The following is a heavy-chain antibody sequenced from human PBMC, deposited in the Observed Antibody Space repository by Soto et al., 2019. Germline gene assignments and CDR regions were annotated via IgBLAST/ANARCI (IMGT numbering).Heavy chain of an antibody. CDR2: ISGSSGST. Sequence: LRLSCAASGFTCNYYAMSWVRQAPGKGLEWVSAISGSSGSTYYADSVKGRFTISRDNSKNALYLQMNSLRAEDTAMYHCAKIIVVVPAAGDAFDIWGQGTMVTVSS. J-gene: IGHJ3*02. CDR3: AKIIVVVPAAGDAFDI. D-gene: IGHD2-2*01. CDR1: GFTCNYYA. V-gene: IGHV3-23*01.